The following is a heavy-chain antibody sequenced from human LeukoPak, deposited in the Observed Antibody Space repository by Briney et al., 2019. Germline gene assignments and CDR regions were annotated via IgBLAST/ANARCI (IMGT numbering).Heavy chain of an antibody. Sequence: AGGSLRLSCTASGFSFSSYWMSWVRQAPGKGLEWVANVKQGGSETYYVDSLKGRFSISRDNTKNLLYLQMNSLRVEDTAVYYCARDYGWSFANWGQGTLVTVSS. J-gene: IGHJ4*02. CDR1: GFSFSSYW. V-gene: IGHV3-7*03. CDR3: ARDYGWSFAN. CDR2: VKQGGSET. D-gene: IGHD3-10*01.